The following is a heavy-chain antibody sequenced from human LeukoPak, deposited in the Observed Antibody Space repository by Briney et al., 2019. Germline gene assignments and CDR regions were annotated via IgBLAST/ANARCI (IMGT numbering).Heavy chain of an antibody. CDR1: GGSISSSSYS. CDR2: IYYSGST. Sequence: PSETLSLTCTVSGGSISSSSYSWGWIRQPPGKGLEWIGSIYYSGSTYYNPSLKSRVTISVDTSKNQFSLKLSSVTAADTAVYYCARHGDYYDFWSGYWDYGMDVWGQGTTVTVSS. V-gene: IGHV4-39*01. D-gene: IGHD3-3*01. CDR3: ARHGDYYDFWSGYWDYGMDV. J-gene: IGHJ6*02.